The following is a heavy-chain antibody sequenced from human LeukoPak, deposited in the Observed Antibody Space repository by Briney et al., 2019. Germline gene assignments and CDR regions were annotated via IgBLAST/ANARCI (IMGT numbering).Heavy chain of an antibody. CDR2: IYYSGST. CDR3: ARVGKGYYYDSSGYSTPGQIDY. D-gene: IGHD3-22*01. J-gene: IGHJ4*02. V-gene: IGHV4-31*03. Sequence: SQTLSLTCTVSGGSISSGGYYWSRIRQHPGKGLEWIGYIYYSGSTYYNPSLKSRVTISVDTSKNQFSLKLSSVTAADTAVYYCARVGKGYYYDSSGYSTPGQIDYWGQGTLVTVSS. CDR1: GGSISSGGYY.